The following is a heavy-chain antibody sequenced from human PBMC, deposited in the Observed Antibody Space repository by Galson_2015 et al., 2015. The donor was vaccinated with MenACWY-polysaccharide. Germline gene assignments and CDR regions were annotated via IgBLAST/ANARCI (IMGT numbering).Heavy chain of an antibody. CDR3: VKNGYTGSSYGYFDS. J-gene: IGHJ4*02. CDR2: ISSSGDDK. Sequence: SLRLSCAASGFTFSTYAMHWVRQAPGQGLGWMATISSSGDDKYYADSVKGRFTISRDNSNNTLYLEMSSLRAGDTAVYYCVKNGYTGSSYGYFDSWGQGTLGTVSS. D-gene: IGHD1-26*01. CDR1: GFTFSTYA. V-gene: IGHV3-30*18.